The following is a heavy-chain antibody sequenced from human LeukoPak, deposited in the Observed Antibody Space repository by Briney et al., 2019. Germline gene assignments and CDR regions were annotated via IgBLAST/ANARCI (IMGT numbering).Heavy chain of an antibody. V-gene: IGHV3-23*01. CDR3: AKSGYNRFDY. D-gene: IGHD5-24*01. CDR1: GFTFSSFS. CDR2: FSGSGGST. Sequence: GGSLRLSCAASGFTFSSFSMNWVRQAPGKGLEWVSSFSGSGGSTYYADSVKGRFTISRDNSKNTLYLQMISLRAEDTAVYYCAKSGYNRFDYWGQGTLVTVSS. J-gene: IGHJ4*02.